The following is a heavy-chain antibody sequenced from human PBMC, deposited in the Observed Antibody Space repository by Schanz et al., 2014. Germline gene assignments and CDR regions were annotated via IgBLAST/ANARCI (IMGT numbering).Heavy chain of an antibody. CDR2: IVPIAGIT. CDR1: GGTFSTYT. J-gene: IGHJ4*02. V-gene: IGHV1-69*02. D-gene: IGHD3-10*01. Sequence: QVQLVQSGAEVKKPGSSVTVSCKASGGTFSTYTISWVRQAPGQGLEWMGRIVPIAGITNYAQRFQGRVSITADTSTNTAYMELSSLTSEDTAVHYCARGRGFYDYWGQGTLVTVSS. CDR3: ARGRGFYDY.